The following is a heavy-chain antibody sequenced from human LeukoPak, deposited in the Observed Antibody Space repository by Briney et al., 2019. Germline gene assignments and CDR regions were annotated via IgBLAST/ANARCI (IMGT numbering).Heavy chain of an antibody. CDR2: INPYSGGT. CDR3: ARDEDPYAFDI. V-gene: IGHV1-2*02. D-gene: IGHD2-15*01. Sequence: ASVKVSCKASGYTLTGYYMHWVRQAPGQRLEWMGWINPYSGGTNYAQKFQGRVTMTRDTSISTAYMELSRLRSDDTAMYYCARDEDPYAFDIWGQGTMVTVSS. J-gene: IGHJ3*02. CDR1: GYTLTGYY.